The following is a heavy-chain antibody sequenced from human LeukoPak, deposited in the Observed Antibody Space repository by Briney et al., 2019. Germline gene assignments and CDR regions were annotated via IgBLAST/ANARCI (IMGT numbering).Heavy chain of an antibody. J-gene: IGHJ6*03. V-gene: IGHV1-18*01. CDR3: ARWILELFEGPHYYYYMDV. D-gene: IGHD3-3*01. CDR1: GYTFTSYG. CDR2: ISAYNGNT. Sequence: ASVTVSCKASGYTFTSYGISWVRQAPGQGLAWMGWISAYNGNTNYPQKLQGRVTMTTDTSTSTAYMELRSLRSDDTAVYYCARWILELFEGPHYYYYMDVWGKGTTVTVSS.